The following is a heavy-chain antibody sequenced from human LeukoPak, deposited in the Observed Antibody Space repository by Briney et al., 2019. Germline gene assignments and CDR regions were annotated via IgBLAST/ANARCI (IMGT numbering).Heavy chain of an antibody. Sequence: GGSLGLSCAASGFTFDDYAMHWVRQTPGKGLEWVSLISGDGGIIYYADSVKGRFTISRDNSKNSLYLQMNSLRTEDTALYYCAKDRVGGYSYNNWFDPWGQGTLVTVSS. CDR1: GFTFDDYA. V-gene: IGHV3-43*02. J-gene: IGHJ5*02. CDR2: ISGDGGII. CDR3: AKDRVGGYSYNNWFDP. D-gene: IGHD5-18*01.